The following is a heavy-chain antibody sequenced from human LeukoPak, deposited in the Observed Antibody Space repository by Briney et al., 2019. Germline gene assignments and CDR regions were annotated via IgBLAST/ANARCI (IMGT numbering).Heavy chain of an antibody. CDR3: ARESGIQLWLCYFDY. V-gene: IGHV3-30-3*01. CDR1: GFAFSSYA. CDR2: ISYDGSNK. D-gene: IGHD5-18*01. J-gene: IGHJ4*02. Sequence: GGSLRLSCAASGFAFSSYAMHWVRQAPGKGLEWVAVISYDGSNKYYADSVKGRFTISRDNSKNTLYLQMNSLRAEDTAVYYCARESGIQLWLCYFDYWGQGTLVTVSS.